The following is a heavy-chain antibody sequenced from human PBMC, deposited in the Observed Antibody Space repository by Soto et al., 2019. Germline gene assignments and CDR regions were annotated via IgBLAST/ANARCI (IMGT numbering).Heavy chain of an antibody. V-gene: IGHV1-69*06. Sequence: SVKVSCKASGGTFSSYAISWVRQAPGQGLEWMGGIIPIFGTANYAQKFQGRVTITADKSTSTAYMELSSMRSEDTAVYYCARERRDKPRYYYGMDVWGQGTTVTVSS. J-gene: IGHJ6*02. CDR1: GGTFSSYA. CDR3: ARERRDKPRYYYGMDV. D-gene: IGHD2-21*01. CDR2: IIPIFGTA.